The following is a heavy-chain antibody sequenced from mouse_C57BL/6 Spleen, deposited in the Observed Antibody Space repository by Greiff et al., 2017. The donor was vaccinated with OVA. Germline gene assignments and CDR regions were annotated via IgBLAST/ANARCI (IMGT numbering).Heavy chain of an antibody. CDR3: ARYHDGY. V-gene: IGHV1-82*01. J-gene: IGHJ2*01. Sequence: QVQLQQSGPELVKPGASVKISCKASGYAFSSSWMNWVKQRPGKGLEWIGRIYPGDGDTNYNGKFKGKATLTADKSSSTAYMQLSSLTSEDSAVYFCARYHDGYWGQGTTLTVSS. D-gene: IGHD2-12*01. CDR1: GYAFSSSW. CDR2: IYPGDGDT.